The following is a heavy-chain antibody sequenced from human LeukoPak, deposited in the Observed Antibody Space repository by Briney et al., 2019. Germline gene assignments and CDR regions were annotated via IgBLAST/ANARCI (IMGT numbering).Heavy chain of an antibody. D-gene: IGHD4-17*01. CDR2: IVVGSGNT. CDR3: AADPSGDYVNYMDV. J-gene: IGHJ6*03. Sequence: SVKVSCKASGFTFTSSAMQWVRQARGQRLEWIGWIVVGSGNTNYAQKFQERVTITRDMSTSTAYMELSSLRSEDTAVYYCAADPSGDYVNYMDVWGEGTTVTVSS. V-gene: IGHV1-58*02. CDR1: GFTFTSSA.